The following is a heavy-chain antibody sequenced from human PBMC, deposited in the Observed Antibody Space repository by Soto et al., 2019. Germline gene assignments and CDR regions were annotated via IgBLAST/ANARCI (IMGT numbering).Heavy chain of an antibody. J-gene: IGHJ6*02. CDR2: IYTSGST. CDR3: AREKIAAATLGGTYYYYGMDV. V-gene: IGHV4-4*07. D-gene: IGHD6-13*01. Sequence: ETLSLTCTVSGGSISSYYWSWIRQPAGKGLEWIGRIYTSGSTNYNPSLKSRVTMSVDTSKNQFSLKLSSVTAADTAVYYCAREKIAAATLGGTYYYYGMDVWGQGTTVTVSS. CDR1: GGSISSYY.